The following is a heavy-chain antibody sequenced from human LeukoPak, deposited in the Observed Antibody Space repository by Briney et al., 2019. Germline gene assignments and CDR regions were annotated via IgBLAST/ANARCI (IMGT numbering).Heavy chain of an antibody. Sequence: GESLKISCKGSGYSVPSFGITWVRQMPGKGLEWMGRIDPSDSYTNYSPSFQGHVTISADKSISTAYLQWSSLKASDTAMYYCARSYSGYDYLDYWGQGSLVTVSS. CDR3: ARSYSGYDYLDY. J-gene: IGHJ4*02. CDR2: IDPSDSYT. V-gene: IGHV5-10-1*01. D-gene: IGHD5-12*01. CDR1: GYSVPSFG.